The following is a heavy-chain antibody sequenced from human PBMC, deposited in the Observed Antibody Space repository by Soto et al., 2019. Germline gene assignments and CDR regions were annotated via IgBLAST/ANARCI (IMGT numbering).Heavy chain of an antibody. CDR2: INAGNGNT. Sequence: ASVKVSCKASGYTFTSYAMHWVRQAPGQRLEWMGWINAGNGNTKYSQKFQGRVTITRDTSASTAYMELSSLRSEDTAVYYCARNELDYDILTGYYNLGYFQHWGQGTLVTVSS. J-gene: IGHJ1*01. CDR3: ARNELDYDILTGYYNLGYFQH. CDR1: GYTFTSYA. V-gene: IGHV1-3*01. D-gene: IGHD3-9*01.